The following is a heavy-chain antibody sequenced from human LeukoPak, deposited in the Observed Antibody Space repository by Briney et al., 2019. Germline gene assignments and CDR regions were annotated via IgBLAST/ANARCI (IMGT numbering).Heavy chain of an antibody. V-gene: IGHV4-39*07. J-gene: IGHJ4*02. CDR1: GGSISGTSYC. CDR3: ARDGSDNWGLFDN. D-gene: IGHD1-1*01. Sequence: SETLSLTCSVSGGSISGTSYCWGWIRPPPGKGPEWIGSHYHTGRIYHNPSLNSRVTISVDTSKNQFSLKLSSVTDADTAVYYCARDGSDNWGLFDNWGRGTLVTVSS. CDR2: HYHTGRI.